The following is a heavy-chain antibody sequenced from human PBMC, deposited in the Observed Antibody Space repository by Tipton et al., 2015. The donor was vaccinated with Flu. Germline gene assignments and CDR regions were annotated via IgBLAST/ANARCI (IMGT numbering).Heavy chain of an antibody. J-gene: IGHJ6*02. Sequence: TLSLTCAVSGDSIGSDFYWAWIRQFPGKGLEWIGYIYYSATTYYNPSLESRATILVDTSKNQFSLKVNSLTAADTAVYYCARGCRYCSGGRRDVMDVWGQGTTVTVSS. CDR3: ARGCRYCSGGRRDVMDV. D-gene: IGHD2-15*01. CDR1: GDSIGSDFY. CDR2: IYYSATT. V-gene: IGHV4-31*11.